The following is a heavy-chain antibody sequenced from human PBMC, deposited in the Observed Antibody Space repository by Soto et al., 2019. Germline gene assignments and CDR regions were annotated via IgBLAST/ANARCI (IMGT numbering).Heavy chain of an antibody. CDR3: AKTGPYCGGDCSRYFYGMDV. Sequence: GSLRLSCAASGFAFRTYAMAWVRQAPGKGLEWVSGIWGSGDRTFYADSVKGRFTIPRDNSRNTLYLQMYSLTAEDTALYYCAKTGPYCGGDCSRYFYGMDVWGQGTTVTVSS. J-gene: IGHJ6*02. D-gene: IGHD2-21*02. V-gene: IGHV3-23*01. CDR2: IWGSGDRT. CDR1: GFAFRTYA.